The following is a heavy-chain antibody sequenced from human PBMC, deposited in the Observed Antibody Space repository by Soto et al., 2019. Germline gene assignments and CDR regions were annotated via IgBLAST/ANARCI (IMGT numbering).Heavy chain of an antibody. CDR1: EVTFGSIA. Sequence: PGGYLGLCCAASEVTFGSIAISVVLQAVGKVLEWVSAISGSGGSTYYADSVKGRINNSIDSSEYTLYLQMNSLRADDTAVYYCAKMADWLPPRLDVWGQRSTVTVS. CDR2: ISGSGGST. V-gene: IGHV3-23*01. J-gene: IGHJ6*02. CDR3: AKMADWLPPRLDV. D-gene: IGHD3-9*01.